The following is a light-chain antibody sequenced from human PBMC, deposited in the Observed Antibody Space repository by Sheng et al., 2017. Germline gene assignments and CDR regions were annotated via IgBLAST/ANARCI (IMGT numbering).Light chain of an antibody. V-gene: IGKV3-20*01. CDR1: QSVTNTS. CDR2: GAS. CDR3: QHYGTWPPAWT. J-gene: IGKJ1*01. Sequence: EIVLTQSPGTLSLFPGERATFSCRASQSVTNTSLAWYQQKPGQPPRLLIYGASTRATGIPARFSGSGSGTDFTLTISSLQSEDFAVYYCQHYGTWPPAWTFGQGTKVEIK.